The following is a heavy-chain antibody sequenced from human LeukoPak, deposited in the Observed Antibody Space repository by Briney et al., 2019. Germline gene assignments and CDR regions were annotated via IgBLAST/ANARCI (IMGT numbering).Heavy chain of an antibody. CDR1: NYSISRTYY. J-gene: IGHJ4*02. CDR2: IHHSGST. CDR3: ARTMITFGGVIDDDY. D-gene: IGHD3-16*02. Sequence: PSETLSLTCTVSNYSISRTYYWGWIRQPPGKGLEWIASIHHSGSTYYNPSLKSRVTISVDKSKNQFSLKLSSVTAADTAVYYCARTMITFGGVIDDDYWGQGTLVTVSS. V-gene: IGHV4-38-2*02.